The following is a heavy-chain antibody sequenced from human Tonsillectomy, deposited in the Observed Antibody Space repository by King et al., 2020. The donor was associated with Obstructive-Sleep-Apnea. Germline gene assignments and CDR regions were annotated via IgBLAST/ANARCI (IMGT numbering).Heavy chain of an antibody. J-gene: IGHJ4*02. CDR1: GFTFSSYA. V-gene: IGHV3-23*04. D-gene: IGHD2-21*02. CDR2: ISGSGGST. CDR3: AKLGYCGGDCSRPYYFDY. Sequence: VQLVESGGGLVQPGGSLRLSCAASGFTFSSYAMSWVRQAPGKGLEWVSAISGSGGSTYYADSVKGRFTISRDNSKNTLYLQMNSRRAEDTAVYYCAKLGYCGGDCSRPYYFDYWGQGTLVTVSS.